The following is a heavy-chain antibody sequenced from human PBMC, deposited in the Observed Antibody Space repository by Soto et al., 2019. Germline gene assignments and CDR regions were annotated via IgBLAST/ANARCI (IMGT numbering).Heavy chain of an antibody. J-gene: IGHJ6*02. CDR2: IKSKTDGGTT. CDR3: TTIYTGDYDHYYYYYGMDV. Sequence: GGSLRLSCAASGFTFSNAWMNWVRQAPGKGLEWVGRIKSKTDGGTTDYAAPVKGRFTISRDDSKNTLYLQMNSLKTEDTAVYYCTTIYTGDYDHYYYYYGMDVWGQGTTVTVSS. V-gene: IGHV3-15*07. D-gene: IGHD7-27*01. CDR1: GFTFSNAW.